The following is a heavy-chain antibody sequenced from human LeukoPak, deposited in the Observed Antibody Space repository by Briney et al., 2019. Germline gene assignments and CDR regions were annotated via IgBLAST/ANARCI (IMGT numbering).Heavy chain of an antibody. CDR3: ANGPHYNILTGFYKVRSHLDY. Sequence: PGGSLRLSCAASGFTLSNYGMHWVRQAPGKGLEWLAFMRYDGSNTHYADSVKGRFTISRDNSKNTLFLQMNSLRSEDTALYYCANGPHYNILTGFYKVRSHLDYWGQGTLVTVSS. CDR1: GFTLSNYG. V-gene: IGHV3-30*02. CDR2: MRYDGSNT. J-gene: IGHJ4*02. D-gene: IGHD3-9*01.